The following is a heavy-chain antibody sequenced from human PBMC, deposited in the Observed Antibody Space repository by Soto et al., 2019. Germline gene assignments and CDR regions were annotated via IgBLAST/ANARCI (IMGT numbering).Heavy chain of an antibody. CDR1: GFTFSGSA. V-gene: IGHV3-73*01. CDR3: TRHQENYDFWSGYAFDI. J-gene: IGHJ3*02. Sequence: GGSLRLSCVASGFTFSGSAMHWVRQASGKGLEWVGRIRSKANSYATAYAASVKGRFTISRDDSKNTAYLQMNSLKTEDTAVYYCTRHQENYDFWSGYAFDIWGQGTMVTVSS. CDR2: IRSKANSYAT. D-gene: IGHD3-3*01.